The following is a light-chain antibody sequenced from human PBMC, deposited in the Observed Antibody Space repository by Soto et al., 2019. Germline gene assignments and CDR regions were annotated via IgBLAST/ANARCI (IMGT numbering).Light chain of an antibody. CDR1: SSDVGGYNY. V-gene: IGLV2-8*01. CDR3: CSYAGSKGRL. J-gene: IGLJ3*02. Sequence: QSALTQPPSASGSPGQSVTISCTGTSSDVGGYNYVSWYQQHPGKAPKLIIYDVTKRPSGVPDRFSGSKSGNTASLTVSGLQAEDEADYYCCSYAGSKGRLFGGGTKLTVL. CDR2: DVT.